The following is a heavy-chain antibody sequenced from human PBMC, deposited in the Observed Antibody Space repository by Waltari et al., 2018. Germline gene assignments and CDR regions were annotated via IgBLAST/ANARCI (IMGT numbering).Heavy chain of an antibody. Sequence: EVQLVESGGGLVQPGGSLRLSCAASGFTFSSYWMHWVRQAPGKGLVWVSRINSYGSSTSYADSVKGRFTISRDNSKNTLYLQMNSLRAEDTAVYYCARGGRAAADQYFQHWGQGTLVTVSS. CDR2: INSYGSST. CDR1: GFTFSSYW. D-gene: IGHD6-13*01. J-gene: IGHJ1*01. CDR3: ARGGRAAADQYFQH. V-gene: IGHV3-74*01.